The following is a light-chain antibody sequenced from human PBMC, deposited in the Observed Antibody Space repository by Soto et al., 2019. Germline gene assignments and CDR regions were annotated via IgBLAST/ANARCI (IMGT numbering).Light chain of an antibody. V-gene: IGLV2-8*01. CDR1: SSDVGGYNS. J-gene: IGLJ2*01. CDR3: SSYAGSQDLG. Sequence: QSALTQPPSASGSPGQSVTISCTGTSSDVGGYNSVSWYQQHPGKAPKLMIYEVSKRPSGVPDRFSGSKSGDTASLTVSGLQAEDEADYYCSSYAGSQDLGLGGVTKVTVL. CDR2: EVS.